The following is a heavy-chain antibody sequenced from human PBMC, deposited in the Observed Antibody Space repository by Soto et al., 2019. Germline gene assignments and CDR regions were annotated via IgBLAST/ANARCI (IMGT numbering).Heavy chain of an antibody. CDR3: YGMDV. V-gene: IGHV6-1*01. CDR1: GDSVSSNSAA. CDR2: TYFRSKWYN. J-gene: IGHJ6*02. Sequence: PSQTLSLTCALSGDSVSSNSAAWNWIRQSPSRGLEWLGRTYFRSKWYNDYAVSVKSRISINPDTSKNQFSLQLNSVTPDDDVDHYNYGMDVWGQGTTVTSP.